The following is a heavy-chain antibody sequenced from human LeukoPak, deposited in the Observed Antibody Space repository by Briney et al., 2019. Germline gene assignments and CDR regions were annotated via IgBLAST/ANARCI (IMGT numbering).Heavy chain of an antibody. CDR3: AREYSDSYGVIGHFDS. V-gene: IGHV3-30-3*01. D-gene: IGHD2-21*01. CDR2: ISYDGSNK. J-gene: IGHJ4*02. Sequence: QPGRSLRLSCAASGFSFNSYAMHWVRQAPGKGLEWVAVISYDGSNKYYADSVRGRFTISRDNSKNTLFLQMNSLRGEDTAVYYCAREYSDSYGVIGHFDSWGQGTLVPVSS. CDR1: GFSFNSYA.